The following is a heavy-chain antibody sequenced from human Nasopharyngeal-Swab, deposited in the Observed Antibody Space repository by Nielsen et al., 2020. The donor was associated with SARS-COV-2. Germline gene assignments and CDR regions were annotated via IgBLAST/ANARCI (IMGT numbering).Heavy chain of an antibody. CDR3: ARGGVWFGELGLDY. CDR2: ISFDGSNK. D-gene: IGHD3-10*01. Sequence: GESLKISCAASGFTFNSHGMHWVRQAPGKGLEWVAVISFDGSNKYYADSVKGRFTISRDNSKNTLYLQMNSLRAEDTAVYYCARGGVWFGELGLDYWGQGTLVTVSS. CDR1: GFTFNSHG. J-gene: IGHJ4*02. V-gene: IGHV3-30*03.